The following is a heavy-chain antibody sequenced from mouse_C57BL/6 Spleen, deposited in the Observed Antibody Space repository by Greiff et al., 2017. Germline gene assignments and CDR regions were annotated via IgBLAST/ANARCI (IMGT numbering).Heavy chain of an antibody. J-gene: IGHJ1*03. CDR1: GYTFTSYW. D-gene: IGHD1-1*01. Sequence: QVQLQQSGAELVKPGASVKLSCKASGYTFTSYWMQWVKQKPGQGLEWIGEIDPSDSYTNYNQKFKGKAPLTVDTSASPAYMQLISLTAEDSAVYYCARRGYGSRYWYFDVWGTGTTVTVSS. V-gene: IGHV1-50*01. CDR2: IDPSDSYT. CDR3: ARRGYGSRYWYFDV.